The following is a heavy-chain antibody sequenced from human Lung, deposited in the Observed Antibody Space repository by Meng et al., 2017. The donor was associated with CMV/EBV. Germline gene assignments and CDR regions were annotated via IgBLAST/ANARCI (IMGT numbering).Heavy chain of an antibody. V-gene: IGHV3-53*01. J-gene: IGHJ4*02. D-gene: IGHD3-3*01. CDR2: IYSGGIT. CDR1: AFTVSSNY. Sequence: GEXXKISCAASAFTVSSNYMSWVRQAPGKGLEWVSVIYSGGITYYAGSVKGRFTISRDNSKNTLYLQMNSLRAEDTAVYYCARVAYDFWSGFTYYFDYWGKGTLVTVSS. CDR3: ARVAYDFWSGFTYYFDY.